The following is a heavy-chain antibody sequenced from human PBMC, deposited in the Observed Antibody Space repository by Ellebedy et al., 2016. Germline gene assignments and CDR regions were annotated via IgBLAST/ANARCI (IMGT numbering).Heavy chain of an antibody. V-gene: IGHV3-23*01. Sequence: GESLKISXAASGFTFSSYAMSWVRQAPGKGLEWVSAISGSGGSTYYADSVKGRFTISRDNSKNTLYLQMNSLRAEDTAVYYCAKGGRLLIEGADAFDIWGQGTMVTVSS. D-gene: IGHD1-26*01. J-gene: IGHJ3*02. CDR3: AKGGRLLIEGADAFDI. CDR1: GFTFSSYA. CDR2: ISGSGGST.